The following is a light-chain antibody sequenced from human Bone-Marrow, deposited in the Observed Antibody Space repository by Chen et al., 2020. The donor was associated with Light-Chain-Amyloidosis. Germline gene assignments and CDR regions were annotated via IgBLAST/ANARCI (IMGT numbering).Light chain of an antibody. CDR1: DLPTKY. CDR3: QSADSSGTYEVI. Sequence: SYELTHPPAVSVSPGQTVSITCSGDDLPTKYAYWYKQKPGQAPVLVIHSDTERPAGISERFSGYSSGTTATLTISGVQAEDEADYHCQSADSSGTYEVIFGGGTKLTVL. CDR2: SDT. V-gene: IGLV3-25*03. J-gene: IGLJ2*01.